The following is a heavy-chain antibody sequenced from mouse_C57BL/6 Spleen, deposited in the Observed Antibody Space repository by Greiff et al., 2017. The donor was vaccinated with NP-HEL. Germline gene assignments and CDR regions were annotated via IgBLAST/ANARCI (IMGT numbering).Heavy chain of an antibody. J-gene: IGHJ1*03. D-gene: IGHD1-1*01. CDR1: GYTFTSYW. CDR2: IDPSDSYT. Sequence: QVQLQQPGAELVMPGASVKLSCKASGYTFTSYWMHWVKQRPGQGLEWIGEIDPSDSYTNYNQKFKGKSTLTVDKSSSTAYMQLSSLTSEDSAVYYCARWGPYYGSSNWYFDVWGTGTTVTVSS. CDR3: ARWGPYYGSSNWYFDV. V-gene: IGHV1-69*01.